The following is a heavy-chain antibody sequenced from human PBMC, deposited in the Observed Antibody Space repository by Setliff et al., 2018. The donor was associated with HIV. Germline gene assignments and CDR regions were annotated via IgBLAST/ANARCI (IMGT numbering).Heavy chain of an antibody. CDR2: INTSGST. Sequence: LSLTCTVSGGSVSNYYWTWIRQSAGKGLEWIGHINTSGSTKYNPSLKSRLAISSDTSKNQFSLNLSSVIAADTAIYFCARFTVVVFGAGEPSWFDPWGQGILVTVSS. CDR3: ARFTVVVFGAGEPSWFDP. D-gene: IGHD2-15*01. V-gene: IGHV4-4*07. J-gene: IGHJ5*02. CDR1: GGSVSNYY.